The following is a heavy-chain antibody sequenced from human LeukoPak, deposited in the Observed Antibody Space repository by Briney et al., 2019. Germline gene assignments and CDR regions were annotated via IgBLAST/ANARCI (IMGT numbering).Heavy chain of an antibody. D-gene: IGHD3-3*01. Sequence: SETLSLTCAVYGGSFSGYYWSWIRQPPGKGLEWIGEVNHSGSTNYNPSLKSRVTISVDTSKNQFSLKLSSVTAADTAVYYCARGHQGTYDFWSGYVGVWFDPWGQGTLVTVSS. CDR1: GGSFSGYY. J-gene: IGHJ5*02. CDR3: ARGHQGTYDFWSGYVGVWFDP. CDR2: VNHSGST. V-gene: IGHV4-34*01.